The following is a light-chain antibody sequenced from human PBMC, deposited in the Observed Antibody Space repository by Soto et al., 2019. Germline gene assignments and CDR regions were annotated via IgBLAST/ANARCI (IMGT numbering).Light chain of an antibody. V-gene: IGKV1-39*01. CDR3: QQTYNFPT. J-gene: IGKJ5*01. Sequence: DIQLTQSPSSLSPSXXXXXTXTXRASQYISDYVNWFQQKPGKATKVLVHAASSLQSGVPSRFSGSGSGTEFTLTISGLQPEDFATYYSQQTYNFPTFGQGTRLDI. CDR1: QYISDY. CDR2: AAS.